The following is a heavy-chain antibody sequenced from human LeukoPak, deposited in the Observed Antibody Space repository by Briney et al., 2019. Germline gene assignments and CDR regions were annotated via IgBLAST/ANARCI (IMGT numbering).Heavy chain of an antibody. J-gene: IGHJ4*02. D-gene: IGHD6-19*01. CDR3: ARGRVAGSVFDY. CDR2: ISSSGSTI. CDR1: GFTFSDYY. V-gene: IGHV3-11*04. Sequence: GGSLRLSCAASGFTFSDYYMSWIRQAPGKGLEWVSYISSSGSTIYYADSVKGRFTISRDNSKNTLYLQMNSLRAEDTAVYYCARGRVAGSVFDYWGQGTLVTVSS.